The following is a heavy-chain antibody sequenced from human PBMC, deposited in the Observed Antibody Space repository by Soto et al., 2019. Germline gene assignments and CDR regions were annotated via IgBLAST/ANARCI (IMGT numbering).Heavy chain of an antibody. Sequence: SETLSLTCTVSGGSISSYYWSWIRQPPGKGLEWIGYIYYSGSTNYNPSLKSRVTISVDTSKNQFSLKLSSVTAADTAVYYCARESVDAADGPGRYYYYMDVWGKGTTVTVSS. V-gene: IGHV4-59*01. D-gene: IGHD2-15*01. CDR1: GGSISSYY. CDR2: IYYSGST. CDR3: ARESVDAADGPGRYYYYMDV. J-gene: IGHJ6*03.